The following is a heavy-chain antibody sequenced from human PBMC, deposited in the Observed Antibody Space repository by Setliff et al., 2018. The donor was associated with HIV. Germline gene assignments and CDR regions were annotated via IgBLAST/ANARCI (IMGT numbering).Heavy chain of an antibody. CDR1: GGSISSSSYY. CDR2: IYYRGST. Sequence: PSETLSLTCTVSGGSISSSSYYWGWIRQPPGKGLQWIGSIYYRGSTYYNPSLNSRVPISVDTSKNQFSLKLRSVTAADTALYYCARGRYRSRWYASDHYYIDVWGKGTTVTVSS. V-gene: IGHV4-39*01. CDR3: ARGRYRSRWYASDHYYIDV. D-gene: IGHD6-13*01. J-gene: IGHJ6*03.